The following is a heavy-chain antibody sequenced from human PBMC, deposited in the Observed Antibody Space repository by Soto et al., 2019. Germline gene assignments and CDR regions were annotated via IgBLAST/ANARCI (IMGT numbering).Heavy chain of an antibody. Sequence: EVQLVESGGGLVKPGGSLRLSCAASGFSLSDYSMNWIRQAPGKGLAWVASISSSSSFIHYAESMKGRFTISRDNAKNSLYLKMNSLSAEDTAVYYGAGSPDDGRDNWGQGTLVTVAS. CDR3: AGSPDDGRDN. J-gene: IGHJ4*02. V-gene: IGHV3-21*01. CDR1: GFSLSDYS. CDR2: ISSSSSFI. D-gene: IGHD1-26*01.